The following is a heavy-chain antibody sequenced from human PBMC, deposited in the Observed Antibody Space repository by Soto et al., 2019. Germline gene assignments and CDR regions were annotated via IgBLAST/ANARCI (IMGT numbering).Heavy chain of an antibody. V-gene: IGHV4-59*01. CDR1: GGSISSYY. CDR2: IYYSGST. CDR3: AGLGYCSSTGCPPLGFDP. Sequence: SETLSLTCTVSGGSISSYYWSWIRQPPGKGLEWIGYIYYSGSTNYNPSLKSRVTISVDTSKNQFSLKLSSVTAADTAVYYCAGLGYCSSTGCPPLGFDPWGRGTLVPVSA. J-gene: IGHJ5*02. D-gene: IGHD2-2*01.